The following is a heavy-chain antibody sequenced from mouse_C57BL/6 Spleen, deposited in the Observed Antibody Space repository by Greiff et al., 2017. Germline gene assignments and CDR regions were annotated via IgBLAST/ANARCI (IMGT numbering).Heavy chain of an antibody. CDR2: LDPASGDT. Sequence: VQLQQSGAELVRPGASVKLSCTASGFNINDDYMPWVTQRPEQGLEWIGWLDPASGDTEYASKVPGKATITADASTNTAYLQRSSLTSEDTAVYYCTTSNPWFAYWGQGTLVTVSA. J-gene: IGHJ3*01. CDR1: GFNINDDY. D-gene: IGHD2-5*01. V-gene: IGHV14-4*01. CDR3: TTSNPWFAY.